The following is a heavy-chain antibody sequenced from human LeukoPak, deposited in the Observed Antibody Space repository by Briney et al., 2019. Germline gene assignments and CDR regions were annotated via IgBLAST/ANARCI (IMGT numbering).Heavy chain of an antibody. J-gene: IGHJ4*02. Sequence: SETLSLTCTVSGGSIGSYFWSWIRQPPGKGLEWIGYIYYSGSTNYNPSLKSRVTISVDTSKNQFSLKLSSVTAADTAVYYCARVADYYFDYWGQGTLVTVSS. V-gene: IGHV4-59*01. CDR2: IYYSGST. CDR1: GGSIGSYF. D-gene: IGHD2-21*02. CDR3: ARVADYYFDY.